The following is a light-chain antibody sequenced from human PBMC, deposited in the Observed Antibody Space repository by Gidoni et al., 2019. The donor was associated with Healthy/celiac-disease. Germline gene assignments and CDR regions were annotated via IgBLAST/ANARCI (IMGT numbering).Light chain of an antibody. V-gene: IGLV3-1*01. Sequence: SYELTQPPSVSVSPGQTASITCSGDKLGDKYACWYQQKPGQSPVLVIYQDSKRPSGIRGRFSGSSSGNTATLTISGTQAMDEADYYCQAWDRSTHVVFGGGTRLTVL. J-gene: IGLJ2*01. CDR1: KLGDKY. CDR2: QDS. CDR3: QAWDRSTHVV.